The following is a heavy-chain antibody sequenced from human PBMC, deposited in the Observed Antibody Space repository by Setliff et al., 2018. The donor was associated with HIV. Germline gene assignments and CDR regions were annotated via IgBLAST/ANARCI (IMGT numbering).Heavy chain of an antibody. CDR2: IYYTGST. D-gene: IGHD1-7*01. CDR1: GGSISTYF. V-gene: IGHV4-59*01. Sequence: SETLSLTCTVSGGSISTYFWSWVRQTPGKGLEWIGYIYYTGSTSYNPSFRSRVTISVDTSKNQFSLMLDSVNAADTAAYYCARHRGMPGTTWYNHYMDVWGTGATVTVSS. CDR3: ARHRGMPGTTWYNHYMDV. J-gene: IGHJ6*03.